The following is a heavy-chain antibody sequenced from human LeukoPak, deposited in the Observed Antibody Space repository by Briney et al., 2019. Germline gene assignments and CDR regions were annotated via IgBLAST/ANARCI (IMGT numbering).Heavy chain of an antibody. CDR3: ARSRLVGTTVIVVARGAFDL. CDR2: INQSGAT. CDR1: RGSFTSYF. V-gene: IGHV4-34*01. D-gene: IGHD3-22*01. J-gene: IGHJ3*01. Sequence: SETLSLTCAVYRGSFTSYFWSWIRHPPGKGLEWIGEINQSGATNYNPSRKSRVTISRDTPKNQFSLRLSSVTAADTAVYYCARSRLVGTTVIVVARGAFDLWGQGNVVTVSS.